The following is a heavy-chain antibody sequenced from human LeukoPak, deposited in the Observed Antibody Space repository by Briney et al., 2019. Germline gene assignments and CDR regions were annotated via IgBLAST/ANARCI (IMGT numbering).Heavy chain of an antibody. CDR1: GFPFNSHH. J-gene: IGHJ4*02. CDR3: ARDCPNSGIDS. D-gene: IGHD7-27*01. CDR2: ISSAGNVI. V-gene: IGHV3-48*02. Sequence: GESLRLSCAASGFPFNSHHMNWVRQAPGKGLEWISYISSAGNVIYYADSVKGRFTTSRDNAKNSLYLHMNSLRDEDTAVYYCARDCPNSGIDSWGQGTLVTASS.